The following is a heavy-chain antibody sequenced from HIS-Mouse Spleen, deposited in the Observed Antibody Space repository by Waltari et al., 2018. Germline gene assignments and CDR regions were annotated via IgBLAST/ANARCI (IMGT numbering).Heavy chain of an antibody. V-gene: IGHV4-39*01. D-gene: IGHD2-21*02. CDR2: IYYSGST. CDR3: ARKRTASGWFDP. CDR1: GGSISSSSYY. J-gene: IGHJ5*02. Sequence: QLQLQESGPGLVKPSETLSLTCTVSGGSISSSSYYWGWIRQPPGKGLEWIGSIYYSGSTSDNPSLKSRVTMSVETSKNQFSLKLSSVTAADTAVYYCARKRTASGWFDPWGQGTLVTVSS.